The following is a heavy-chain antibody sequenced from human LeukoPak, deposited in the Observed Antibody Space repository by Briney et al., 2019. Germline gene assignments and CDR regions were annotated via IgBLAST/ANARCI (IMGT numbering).Heavy chain of an antibody. V-gene: IGHV1-2*06. D-gene: IGHD1-20*01. CDR3: ARDSGITGTTGAIDY. CDR2: ININSGGT. J-gene: IGHJ4*02. Sequence: ASVRVFCKASGYTFTGYYMHWVRQAPGRGLEWMGRININSGGTSYAQKFQGRVTLTRDTSITTAFMELSRLRSDDTAVYYCARDSGITGTTGAIDYWGQGTLVTVSS. CDR1: GYTFTGYY.